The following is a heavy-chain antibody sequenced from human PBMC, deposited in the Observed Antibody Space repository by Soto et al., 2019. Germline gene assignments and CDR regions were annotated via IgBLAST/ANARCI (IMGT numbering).Heavy chain of an antibody. CDR2: ISAYNVNT. CDR1: GYTFTSYG. J-gene: IGHJ4*02. Sequence: QVQLVQSGAEVKKPGASVKVSCKASGYTFTSYGISWVRQAPGQGLEWMGWISAYNVNTNYAQKLQGRVTMTTDTSTSTAYMELRSLRSDDTAVYYCAGITMVRGVIIRSDYWGQGTLVTVSS. CDR3: AGITMVRGVIIRSDY. V-gene: IGHV1-18*01. D-gene: IGHD3-10*01.